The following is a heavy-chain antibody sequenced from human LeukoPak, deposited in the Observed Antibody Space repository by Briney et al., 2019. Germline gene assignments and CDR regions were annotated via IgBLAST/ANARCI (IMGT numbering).Heavy chain of an antibody. CDR3: ARVLLSSGSST. Sequence: PSETLSLTCSVSGASISGYYYNGIRQPPGKGLEWIGYVYYSGITTFNPSLTSRVTMSVDTSKNQFSLKVSSVTAADTAVYYCARVLLSSGSSTWGQGTLVTVSS. J-gene: IGHJ5*02. CDR1: GASISGYY. CDR2: VYYSGIT. D-gene: IGHD3-22*01. V-gene: IGHV4-59*01.